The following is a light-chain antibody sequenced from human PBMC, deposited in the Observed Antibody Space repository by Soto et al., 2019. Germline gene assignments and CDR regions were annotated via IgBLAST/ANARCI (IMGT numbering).Light chain of an antibody. V-gene: IGLV1-40*01. CDR2: ANN. CDR1: RPHIGAGND. CDR3: QSYDNGLHVV. J-gene: IGLJ2*01. Sequence: SLLAQPPPMSGGPGQRVTLSRTWSRPHIGAGNDAQWYQHLPGLAPKLLIFANNNRPSGVPDRFSGSKPGASASLAITGLQAEDEADYYCQSYDNGLHVVFGGGTKVTVL.